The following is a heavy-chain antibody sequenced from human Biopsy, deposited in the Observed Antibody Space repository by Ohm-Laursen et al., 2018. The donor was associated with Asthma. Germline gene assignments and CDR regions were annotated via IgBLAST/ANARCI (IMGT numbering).Heavy chain of an antibody. CDR1: GGTFNTYV. Sequence: VSSVNVSCKSLGGTFNTYVIGWVRQAPGQGHVWMGGINPVFGTTTYPQKFQDRVTITADDSTSTVYMELSSLRSEDTAVYYCARKAGSCISRTCYSLDFWGQGTLGTVAS. J-gene: IGHJ4*02. V-gene: IGHV1-69*01. CDR3: ARKAGSCISRTCYSLDF. D-gene: IGHD2-2*01. CDR2: INPVFGTT.